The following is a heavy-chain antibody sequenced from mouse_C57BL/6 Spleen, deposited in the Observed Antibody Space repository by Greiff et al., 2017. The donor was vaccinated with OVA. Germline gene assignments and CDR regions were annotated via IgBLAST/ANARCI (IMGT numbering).Heavy chain of an antibody. D-gene: IGHD3-2*02. CDR3: ARQLRLPYYFDD. CDR2: INPSTGGT. Sequence: VQLQQSGPELVKPGASVKISCKASGYSFTGYYMNWVKQSPEKSLEWIGEINPSTGGTTYNQKFKAKATLTVDKSSSTAYMQLKSLTSEDSAVYYCARQLRLPYYFDDWGQGTTLTVSS. V-gene: IGHV1-42*01. J-gene: IGHJ2*01. CDR1: GYSFTGYY.